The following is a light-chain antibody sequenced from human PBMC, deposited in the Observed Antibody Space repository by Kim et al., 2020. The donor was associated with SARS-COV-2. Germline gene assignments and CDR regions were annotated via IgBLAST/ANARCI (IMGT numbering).Light chain of an antibody. CDR1: NIGGKS. CDR2: YDS. CDR3: QVWDSSSDHPV. Sequence: APGKTAWITCGGNNIGGKSVHWYQQNPGQSPVLVIHYDSDRTSGIPERFSGSNSGNTATLTITRVEAGDEADYYCQVWDSSSDHPVFGGGTKLTVL. J-gene: IGLJ3*02. V-gene: IGLV3-21*04.